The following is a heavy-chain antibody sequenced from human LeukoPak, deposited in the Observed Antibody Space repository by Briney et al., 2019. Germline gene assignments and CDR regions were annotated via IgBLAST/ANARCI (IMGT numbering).Heavy chain of an antibody. CDR1: GFTVSSNY. Sequence: PGGSLRLSCAASGFTVSSNYMSWVRQAPGKGLEWVSVIYSGGSTYYADSVKGRFTISRDNSKNTLYLQMNSLRAEDTAVYYCARAKGYCTNGVCYFDYGGQGTLVTVSS. CDR2: IYSGGST. V-gene: IGHV3-53*01. CDR3: ARAKGYCTNGVCYFDY. J-gene: IGHJ4*02. D-gene: IGHD2-8*01.